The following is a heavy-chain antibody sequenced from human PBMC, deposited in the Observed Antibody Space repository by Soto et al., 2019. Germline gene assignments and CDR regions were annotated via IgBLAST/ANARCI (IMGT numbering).Heavy chain of an antibody. J-gene: IGHJ4*02. CDR2: IYRAGST. D-gene: IGHD1-7*01. CDR1: GASFTSNDW. Sequence: SETLSLTCAVSGASFTSNDWWTWVRQPPGRGLEWIGEIYRAGSTNYNPSLKSRVTISLDKSENQFSLKVTSLTAADTAVYYCASRDPGTSVDYWGQGTLVTVSS. V-gene: IGHV4-4*02. CDR3: ASRDPGTSVDY.